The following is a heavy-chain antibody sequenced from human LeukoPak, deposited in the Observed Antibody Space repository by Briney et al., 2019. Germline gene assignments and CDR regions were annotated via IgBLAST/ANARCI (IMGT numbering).Heavy chain of an antibody. D-gene: IGHD3-22*01. CDR3: AKDLYYYDSSGLSGY. J-gene: IGHJ4*02. CDR2: ISGSGGST. Sequence: PGGSLRLSCAASGFTFSSYAMSWVRQAPGKGLEWVSAISGSGGSTYYADSVKGRFTISRDNSKNTLYLQMNSLRAEDTAVYYCAKDLYYYDSSGLSGYWGQGTLVTVSS. V-gene: IGHV3-23*01. CDR1: GFTFSSYA.